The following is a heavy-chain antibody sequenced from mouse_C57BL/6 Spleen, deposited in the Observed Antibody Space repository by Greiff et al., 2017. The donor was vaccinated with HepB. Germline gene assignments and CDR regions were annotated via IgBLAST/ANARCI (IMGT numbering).Heavy chain of an antibody. Sequence: VQLQQSGPELVKPGASVKISCKASGYAFSSSWMNWVKQRPGKGLEWIGRIYPGDGDTNYNGKFKGKATLTADKSSSTAYMQLSSLSSEDSAVYFSARGNYYGIRRHYFDYWSQGTSLTVSS. J-gene: IGHJ2*02. CDR1: GYAFSSSW. V-gene: IGHV1-82*01. D-gene: IGHD1-1*01. CDR2: IYPGDGDT. CDR3: ARGNYYGIRRHYFDY.